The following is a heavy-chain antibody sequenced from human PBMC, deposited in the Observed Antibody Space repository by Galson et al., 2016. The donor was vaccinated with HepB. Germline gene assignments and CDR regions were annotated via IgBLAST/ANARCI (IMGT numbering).Heavy chain of an antibody. Sequence: SLRLSCAASGFTFSSYSMNWVRQAPGKGLEWVSSISSSSSYIYYADSVKGRFTISKDNANNSLYLQMNSLRAEDTAVYYWARGTSSSWGRFRSLGVGDWFDPWGQGTLVTVSS. CDR3: ARGTSSSWGRFRSLGVGDWFDP. D-gene: IGHD6-13*01. V-gene: IGHV3-21*01. CDR1: GFTFSSYS. J-gene: IGHJ5*02. CDR2: ISSSSSYI.